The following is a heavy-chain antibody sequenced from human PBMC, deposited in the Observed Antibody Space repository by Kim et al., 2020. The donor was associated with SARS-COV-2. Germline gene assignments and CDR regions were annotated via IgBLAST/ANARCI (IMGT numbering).Heavy chain of an antibody. CDR1: GFTFSGHA. J-gene: IGHJ4*02. V-gene: IGHV3-23*03. CDR2: IYSDGSGT. Sequence: GGSLRLSCAASGFTFSGHAMSWVRQAPGKGLEWVSLIYSDGSGTYYADSVKGRFTISRDNSKNTLYLQMNSLRAEDTAVYYCAKHRTYSGYDLDYWGQGTLVTVSS. CDR3: AKHRTYSGYDLDY. D-gene: IGHD5-12*01.